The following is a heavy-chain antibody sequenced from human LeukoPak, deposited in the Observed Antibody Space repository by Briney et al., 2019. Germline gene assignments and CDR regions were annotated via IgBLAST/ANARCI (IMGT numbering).Heavy chain of an antibody. Sequence: ASVKVSCKASRYDFINYGISWVRQAPGQGLEWMGWRSIYNGNTDYKLQGRVTMTTDTSTNTAYMEVRSLRSDDTAEYYCARGGPFPSSSSSREYYLDYWGQGTLVTVSS. CDR3: ARGGPFPSSSSSREYYLDY. V-gene: IGHV1-18*01. J-gene: IGHJ4*02. CDR2: RSIYNGNT. D-gene: IGHD6-6*01. CDR1: RYDFINYG.